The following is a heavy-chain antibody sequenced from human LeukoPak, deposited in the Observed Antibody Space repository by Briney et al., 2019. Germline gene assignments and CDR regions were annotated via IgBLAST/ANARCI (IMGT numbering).Heavy chain of an antibody. CDR2: INTNTGNP. D-gene: IGHD3-3*01. V-gene: IGHV7-4-1*02. CDR1: GYTFTSYA. J-gene: IGHJ4*02. CDR3: ARGIKRDGAVLRFLEWRTRRGYFDY. Sequence: ASVKVSCKASGYTFTSYAMNWVRQAPGQGLEWMGWINTNTGNPTYAQGFTGRFVFSLDTSVSTAYLQISSLKAEDTAVYYCARGIKRDGAVLRFLEWRTRRGYFDYWGQGTLVTVSS.